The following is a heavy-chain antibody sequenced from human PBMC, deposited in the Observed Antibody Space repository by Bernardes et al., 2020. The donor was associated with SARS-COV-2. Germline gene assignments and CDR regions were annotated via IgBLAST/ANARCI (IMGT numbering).Heavy chain of an antibody. Sequence: SETLSLTCTVSGGSISSYYWSWIRQPPGKGLEWIGYIYYTGSTNYNPSLKSRVTISVDTSKNQFSLKLSSVTAADTAVYYCARGGGTFDYWGQGTLVTVSS. J-gene: IGHJ4*02. D-gene: IGHD1-1*01. CDR3: ARGGGTFDY. V-gene: IGHV4-59*01. CDR2: IYYTGST. CDR1: GGSISSYY.